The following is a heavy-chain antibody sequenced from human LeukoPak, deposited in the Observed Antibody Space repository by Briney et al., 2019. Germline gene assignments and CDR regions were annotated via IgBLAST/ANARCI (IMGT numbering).Heavy chain of an antibody. CDR2: ISSRDNTK. D-gene: IGHD2-15*01. CDR3: VRGAYCPRLGFCGGDLDH. J-gene: IGHJ4*02. Sequence: PGGSLRLSCAASGFTFSSYEMNWVRQAPGKGLVWVSYISSRDNTKYYEDSVKGRFTISRDNAKNSLFLHLSSPRAEDTAVYYCVRGAYCPRLGFCGGDLDHWGQGALVTVSS. CDR1: GFTFSSYE. V-gene: IGHV3-48*03.